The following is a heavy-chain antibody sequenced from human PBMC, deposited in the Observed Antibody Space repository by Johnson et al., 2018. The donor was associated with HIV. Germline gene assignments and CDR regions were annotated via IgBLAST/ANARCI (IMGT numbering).Heavy chain of an antibody. J-gene: IGHJ3*02. CDR2: ISFDGTNK. CDR3: ARGIGAAADPDAFDI. Sequence: QVQLVESGGGVVQPGRSLRLSCAASGFTFSRNAMHWVRQAPGKGLEWVAVISFDGTNKHYGDSVRGRFTVSRNNSKNTLSLQMNSLRAEDTAVYYCARGIGAAADPDAFDIWGQGTLVSVS. CDR1: GFTFSRNA. V-gene: IGHV3-30-3*01. D-gene: IGHD2-15*01.